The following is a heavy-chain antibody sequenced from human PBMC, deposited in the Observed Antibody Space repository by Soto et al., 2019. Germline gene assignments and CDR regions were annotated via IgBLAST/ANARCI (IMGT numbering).Heavy chain of an antibody. CDR1: GYTFTCYY. CDR3: AREKGSSWPHYYYYYGMDV. Sequence: ASVKVCCTASGYTFTCYYMRWGLQAPGQGLEWMGWINPNSGGTNYAQKFQGRVTMTRDTSISTAYMELSRLRSDDTAVYYCAREKGSSWPHYYYYYGMDVWGQGTTVTVSS. D-gene: IGHD6-13*01. J-gene: IGHJ6*02. CDR2: INPNSGGT. V-gene: IGHV1-2*02.